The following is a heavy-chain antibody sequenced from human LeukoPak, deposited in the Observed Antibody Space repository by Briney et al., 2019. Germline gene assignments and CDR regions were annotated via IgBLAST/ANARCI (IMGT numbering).Heavy chain of an antibody. J-gene: IGHJ4*02. V-gene: IGHV3-21*01. D-gene: IGHD3-10*01. Sequence: GGSLRVSCAASGFTFSSYSMNWVRQAPGKGLEWVSSISSSSSYIYYADSVKGRFTISRDNAENSLYLQMNSLRAEDTAVYYCARVNHEGPYGSFDYWGQGTLVTVSS. CDR1: GFTFSSYS. CDR3: ARVNHEGPYGSFDY. CDR2: ISSSSSYI.